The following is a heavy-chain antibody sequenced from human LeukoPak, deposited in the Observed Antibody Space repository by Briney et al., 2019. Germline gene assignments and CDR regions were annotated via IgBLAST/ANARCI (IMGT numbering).Heavy chain of an antibody. J-gene: IGHJ4*02. D-gene: IGHD1-26*01. CDR2: ISYDGSNK. CDR1: GFTFSSYA. CDR3: AKDIKWDDYGDY. Sequence: GGSLRLSCAASGFTFSSYAMHWVRQAPGKGLEWVAVISYDGSNKYYADSVKGRFTISRDNSKNTLYLQMNSLRAEDTAVYYCAKDIKWDDYGDYSGQGTLVTVSS. V-gene: IGHV3-30-3*01.